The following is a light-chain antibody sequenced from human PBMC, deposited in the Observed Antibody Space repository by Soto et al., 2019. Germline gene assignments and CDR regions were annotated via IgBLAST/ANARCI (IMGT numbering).Light chain of an antibody. V-gene: IGKV3-11*01. J-gene: IGKJ4*01. CDR3: QQHINWPLT. CDR1: QTVSSS. Sequence: EIGLTQSPATLSLSPGERATLSCRASQTVSSSLAWYQQKPGQAPRLLIYEVSNRATGIPARFSGSGSGADFTLTISSLEPGDFALYYCQQHINWPLTFGGGTKVDIK. CDR2: EVS.